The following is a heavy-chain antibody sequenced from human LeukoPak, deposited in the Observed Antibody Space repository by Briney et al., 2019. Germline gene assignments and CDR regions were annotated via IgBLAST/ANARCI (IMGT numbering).Heavy chain of an antibody. J-gene: IGHJ4*02. D-gene: IGHD2-21*02. V-gene: IGHV3-9*01. Sequence: GGSLRLSCAASGFTFDDYAMHWVRQAPGKGLEWVSGISWNSGSIGYADSVKGRFTISRDNAKNTLYLQMNSQRAEDTALYYCAKDSSGGDWLSSFDYWGQGTLVTVSS. CDR3: AKDSSGGDWLSSFDY. CDR2: ISWNSGSI. CDR1: GFTFDDYA.